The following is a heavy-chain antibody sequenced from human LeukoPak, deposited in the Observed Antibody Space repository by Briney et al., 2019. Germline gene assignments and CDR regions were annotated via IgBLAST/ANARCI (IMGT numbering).Heavy chain of an antibody. V-gene: IGHV1-18*04. CDR1: GYSFTSYW. CDR2: INPNSGGT. D-gene: IGHD6-13*01. J-gene: IGHJ4*02. Sequence: GESLKISCKGSGYSFTSYWIGWVRQMPGKGLEWMGWINPNSGGTNYAQKLQGRVTMTTDTSTSTAYMELRSLRSDDTAVYYCARDYSSPLDYWGQGTLVTVSS. CDR3: ARDYSSPLDY.